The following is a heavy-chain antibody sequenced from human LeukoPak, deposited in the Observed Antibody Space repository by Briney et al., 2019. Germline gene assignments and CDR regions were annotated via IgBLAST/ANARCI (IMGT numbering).Heavy chain of an antibody. CDR2: ISANGTLT. CDR1: GYTLSSYE. V-gene: IGHV3-48*03. J-gene: IGHJ5*02. D-gene: IGHD3-10*01. Sequence: GGTLRLSCAASGYTLSSYEMNWVSQPPGKTLEERSDISANGTLTHYADSVEGRFTISRDTAKNSLYLHMNSLRAEDTAVYYCARGYLVRGVIITRWGFDPWGQGTLVTVSS. CDR3: ARGYLVRGVIITRWGFDP.